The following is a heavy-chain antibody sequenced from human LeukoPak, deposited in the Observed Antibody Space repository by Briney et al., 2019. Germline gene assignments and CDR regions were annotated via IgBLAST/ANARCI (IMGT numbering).Heavy chain of an antibody. D-gene: IGHD6-19*01. Sequence: ASVKVSCKASGYTFTGYYIHWVRQAPGQGLEWMGWINPNSVVTNYAQNFQGRVTMTRDTSISTAYMELSRLTSDDTAVYYCARRGAVPVEYLQYWGQGTLVTVSS. V-gene: IGHV1-2*02. CDR3: ARRGAVPVEYLQY. CDR2: INPNSVVT. CDR1: GYTFTGYY. J-gene: IGHJ1*01.